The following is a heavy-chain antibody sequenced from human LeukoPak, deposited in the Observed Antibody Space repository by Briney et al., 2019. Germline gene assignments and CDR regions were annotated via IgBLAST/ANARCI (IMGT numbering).Heavy chain of an antibody. D-gene: IGHD6-19*01. Sequence: GTSLRLSCAASGFPFSSYGMHWVRQAPGKGLEWVARLVYDARSDYANSVKGRFSISRDDSKNTLFLDMSNLRVEDTALYYCARDLSAAFDFWDQGVLVTVSS. J-gene: IGHJ4*02. V-gene: IGHV3-33*01. CDR1: GFPFSSYG. CDR3: ARDLSAAFDF. CDR2: LVYDARS.